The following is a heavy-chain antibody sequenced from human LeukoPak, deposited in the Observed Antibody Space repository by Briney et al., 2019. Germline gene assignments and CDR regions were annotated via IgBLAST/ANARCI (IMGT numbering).Heavy chain of an antibody. J-gene: IGHJ3*02. CDR3: ARGARVIHAFDI. V-gene: IGHV4-34*01. CDR2: INHSGST. D-gene: IGHD3-16*02. Sequence: SETLSLTCAVYGGSFSDYYWSWIRQPPGKGLEWIGEINHSGSTNYNPSLKSRVTISVDTSKNQFSLKLSSVTAADTAVYYCARGARVIHAFDIWGQGTMVTVPS. CDR1: GGSFSDYY.